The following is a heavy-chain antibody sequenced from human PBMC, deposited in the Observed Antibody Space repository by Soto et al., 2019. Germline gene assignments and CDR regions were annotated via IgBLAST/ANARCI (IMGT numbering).Heavy chain of an antibody. CDR1: GGSISSYY. CDR2: IYYSGKT. Sequence: SETLSLTCTVSGGSISSYYWSRIRQPPGKGLEWIGYIYYSGKTNYNPSLKSRVTISVDTSKHQFSLKLSPVTAADTAVYYCARQYSSSTIYYDYWFDPWGQGTLVTVSS. V-gene: IGHV4-59*08. J-gene: IGHJ5*02. CDR3: ARQYSSSTIYYDYWFDP. D-gene: IGHD2-2*01.